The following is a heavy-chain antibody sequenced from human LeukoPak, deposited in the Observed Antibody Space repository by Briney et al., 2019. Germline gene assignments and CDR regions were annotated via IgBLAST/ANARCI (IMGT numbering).Heavy chain of an antibody. D-gene: IGHD2-21*01. J-gene: IGHJ4*02. V-gene: IGHV4-59*08. Sequence: SETLSLTCTVSGGSISSYYWSWIRQPPGKGLEWIGTFYHSGSTYYNPSLESRVTISIDTSKNQFSLKLSSVTAADTAVYYCARNKVIALAHYFDYWGQGTLVTVSS. CDR3: ARNKVIALAHYFDY. CDR2: FYHSGST. CDR1: GGSISSYY.